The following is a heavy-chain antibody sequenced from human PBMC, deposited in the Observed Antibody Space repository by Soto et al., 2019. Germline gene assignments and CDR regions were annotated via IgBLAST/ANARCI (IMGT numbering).Heavy chain of an antibody. Sequence: SETLSLTCSVSGGSVTNINYFWAWIRQSPGKGLEWIANIYYTGTTFYNPSLRSRVSMTIDASKNRFSLNLSSVTASDAALYYCARHEYVSSSYDLLDVWGRGTMVTVSS. CDR1: GGSVTNINYF. V-gene: IGHV4-39*01. CDR3: ARHEYVSSSYDLLDV. J-gene: IGHJ3*01. D-gene: IGHD3-22*01. CDR2: IYYTGTT.